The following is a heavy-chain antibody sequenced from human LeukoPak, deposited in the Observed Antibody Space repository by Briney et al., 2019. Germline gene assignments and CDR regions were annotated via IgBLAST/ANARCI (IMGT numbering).Heavy chain of an antibody. CDR1: GFTLNDYS. V-gene: IGHV3-21*01. D-gene: IGHD6-13*01. Sequence: GGSLRLSCAASGFTLNDYSMNWVRQAPGKGLEWVSFISNSGSYIYYADSVKGRFTISRDDAKNSLYLQMNSLRAEDTAVYYCARVVLAALDYWGQGTLVSVSS. J-gene: IGHJ4*02. CDR3: ARVVLAALDY. CDR2: ISNSGSYI.